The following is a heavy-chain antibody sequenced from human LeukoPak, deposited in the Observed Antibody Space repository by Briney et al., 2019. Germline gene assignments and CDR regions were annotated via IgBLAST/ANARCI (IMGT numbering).Heavy chain of an antibody. D-gene: IGHD1-26*01. J-gene: IGHJ4*02. CDR1: GFIFSTYS. CDR3: ARGTDSGTSRFDN. CDR2: ISSSSSTT. Sequence: GGSLRLSCAASGFIFSTYSMSWVRQAPGKGLEWVSYISSSSSTTYYADSVKGRFTISRDNAKNSLFLQMNSLRAEDTAVYYCARGTDSGTSRFDNWGQGTLVTVSS. V-gene: IGHV3-48*01.